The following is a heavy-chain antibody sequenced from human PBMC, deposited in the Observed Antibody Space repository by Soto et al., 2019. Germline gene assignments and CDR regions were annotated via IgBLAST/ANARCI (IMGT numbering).Heavy chain of an antibody. Sequence: VQLVESGGGLVQPGGSLRLSCAASGFTFSRSWMNWVRQAPGKGLEWVANMNPDGSWGRLVDHVKGRFTISRDNAKNSLSLQMNSLKADDTAVYYCFGGADYWGLGTLVTVSS. CDR1: GFTFSRSW. D-gene: IGHD2-21*01. CDR3: FGGADY. J-gene: IGHJ4*02. V-gene: IGHV3-7*01. CDR2: MNPDGSWG.